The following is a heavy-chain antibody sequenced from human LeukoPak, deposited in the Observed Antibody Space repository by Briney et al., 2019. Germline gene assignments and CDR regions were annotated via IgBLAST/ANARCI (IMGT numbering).Heavy chain of an antibody. CDR1: GYTFTSYG. V-gene: IGHV1-18*04. J-gene: IGHJ4*02. D-gene: IGHD3-16*02. CDR2: ISAYNGNT. CDR3: ARGQVHDYVWGSYRYPFDY. Sequence: GASVKVSCKASGYTFTSYGISWVRQAPGQGLEWMGWISAYNGNTNYAQKPQGRVTMTTDTSTSTAYMELRSLRSDDTAVYYCARGQVHDYVWGSYRYPFDYWGQGTLVTVSS.